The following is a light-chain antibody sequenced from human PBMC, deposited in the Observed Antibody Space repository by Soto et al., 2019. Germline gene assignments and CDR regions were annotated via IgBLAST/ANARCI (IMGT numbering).Light chain of an antibody. CDR2: KAS. V-gene: IGKV1-5*03. CDR1: QSINSW. J-gene: IGKJ2*01. CDR3: QQYNTYSYT. Sequence: DIQMTQSPSTLSTSVGDRVTITCRASQSINSWLAWYQQKPGKAPKLLIYKASTLESGVPSRFSGSGSGTEFTLTISSLQPDDFATYYCQQYNTYSYTFGQGTKVEIK.